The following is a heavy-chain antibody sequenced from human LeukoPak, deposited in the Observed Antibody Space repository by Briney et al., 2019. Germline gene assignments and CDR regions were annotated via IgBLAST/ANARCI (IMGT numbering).Heavy chain of an antibody. Sequence: ASVKVSCKASGYTFTSYYMHWVRQAPGQGLEWMGIINPSGGSTSYAQKFQGRVTMTRDTSTSTVYMELSSLRSEDTAVYHCARVSRGAWFDPWGQGTLVTVSS. D-gene: IGHD2-15*01. CDR1: GYTFTSYY. CDR2: INPSGGST. CDR3: ARVSRGAWFDP. J-gene: IGHJ5*02. V-gene: IGHV1-46*01.